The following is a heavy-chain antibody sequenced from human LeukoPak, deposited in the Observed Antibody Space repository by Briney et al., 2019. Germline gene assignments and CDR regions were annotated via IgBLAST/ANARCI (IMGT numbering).Heavy chain of an antibody. D-gene: IGHD5-12*01. CDR2: ISYDGSNK. CDR1: GFTFSSYD. CDR3: ARGRATTLDY. V-gene: IGHV3-30-3*01. Sequence: GRSLRLSCAASGFTFSSYDMHWVRQAPGKGLEGVADISYDGSNKYYAASVKGRFTIPRDNPKNTLYLQMNSLRSEDTAVYYCARGRATTLDYWGQGTLVTVSS. J-gene: IGHJ4*02.